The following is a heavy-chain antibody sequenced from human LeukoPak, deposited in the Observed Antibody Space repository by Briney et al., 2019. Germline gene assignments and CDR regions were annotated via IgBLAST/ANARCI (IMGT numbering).Heavy chain of an antibody. D-gene: IGHD6-19*01. CDR3: ARLEAGSFDY. Sequence: SETLSLTCTVSGGSISSYYWSWIRQPPGKGLEWIGYIYYSGSTNYNPSLKSRVTISVDTSKNQFSLKLSSVTAADTAVYYCARLEAGSFDYWGQGTLFTVSS. V-gene: IGHV4-59*01. CDR2: IYYSGST. J-gene: IGHJ4*02. CDR1: GGSISSYY.